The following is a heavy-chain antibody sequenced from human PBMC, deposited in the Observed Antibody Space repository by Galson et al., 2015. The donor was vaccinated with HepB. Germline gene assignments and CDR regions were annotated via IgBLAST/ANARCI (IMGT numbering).Heavy chain of an antibody. D-gene: IGHD4-23*01. CDR1: GFTVSSNY. J-gene: IGHJ4*02. CDR2: IYGGGTT. CDR3: ARYADFGGGPFDY. Sequence: SLRLSCAASGFTVSSNYMSWVRHAPGKGLEWVSVIYGGGTTYYADSVKGRFTTSRDYSKNTLYLQMNSLRAKDTAVYYCARYADFGGGPFDYWCQGTLVTVSS. V-gene: IGHV3-53*01.